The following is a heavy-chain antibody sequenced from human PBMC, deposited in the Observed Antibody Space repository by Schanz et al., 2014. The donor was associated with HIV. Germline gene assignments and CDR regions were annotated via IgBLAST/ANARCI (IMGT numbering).Heavy chain of an antibody. CDR3: ARDYRCATDS. D-gene: IGHD3-16*02. CDR2: ISSSSSTI. Sequence: VQLVESGGGVVQPGRSLRLSCAVSGFTFSNYAMHWVRQAPGKGLEWVSYISSSSSTIYYADSVKGRFTISRDNAKNSLYLQMNSLRVDDTAVYYCARDYRCATDSWGQGTLVTVSS. J-gene: IGHJ4*02. V-gene: IGHV3-48*01. CDR1: GFTFSNYA.